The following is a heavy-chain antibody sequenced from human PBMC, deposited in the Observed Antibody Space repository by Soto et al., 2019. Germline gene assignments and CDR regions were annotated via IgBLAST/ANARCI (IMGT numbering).Heavy chain of an antibody. J-gene: IGHJ4*02. CDR1: GFTFSSSA. D-gene: IGHD6-19*01. Sequence: GGSLRLSCTASGFTFSSSAMSWVRQAPGKGLEWVSISSASGGSTYHADSVKGRFSISRDNSKNTLYLQMTRLRTEDAAVYHCAKDGQWLDVHFDYWGQGALVTVSS. CDR3: AKDGQWLDVHFDY. CDR2: SSASGGST. V-gene: IGHV3-23*01.